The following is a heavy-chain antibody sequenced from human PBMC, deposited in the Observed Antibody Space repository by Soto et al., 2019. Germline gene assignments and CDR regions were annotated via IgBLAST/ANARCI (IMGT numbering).Heavy chain of an antibody. CDR2: IYYSGKT. J-gene: IGHJ4*02. CDR3: ARAGIRGFDS. V-gene: IGHV4-30-4*01. CDR1: GGSISRGDYY. Sequence: SETLSLTCNVSGGSISRGDYYWSWIRQPPGKGLEWIGYIYYSGKTYYNPSLESRLTMSVDTSNNHFSLRLSSVTAADTAVYYCARAGIRGFDSWGRGTLVTVSS.